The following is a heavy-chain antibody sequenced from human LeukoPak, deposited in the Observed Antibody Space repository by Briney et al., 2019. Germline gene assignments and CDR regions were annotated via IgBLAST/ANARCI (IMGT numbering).Heavy chain of an antibody. D-gene: IGHD3-16*02. Sequence: SETLSLTCTVSGASTNTGSFFWTWVRQPAGKRLEWIGRIYTTGSTNYNPSLKSQVNILLDKSKNQFSLKLSSVTAADTAVYYCARRPGGDYVWGSYRYPWFDPWGQGTLVTVSS. CDR2: IYTTGST. CDR1: GASTNTGSFF. CDR3: ARRPGGDYVWGSYRYPWFDP. V-gene: IGHV4-61*02. J-gene: IGHJ5*02.